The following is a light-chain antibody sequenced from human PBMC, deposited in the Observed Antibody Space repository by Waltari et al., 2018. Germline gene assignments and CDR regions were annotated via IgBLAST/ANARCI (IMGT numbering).Light chain of an antibody. J-gene: IGLJ3*02. Sequence: QSALTQPASVSGSPGQSITISCTGTSSDIGGSNYVFWYQQYPGEAPKVVIYDVNSRPSGVSTRFSGSKSGNTASLTISGLQAEDEADYYCNSHSSSDTPSVFGGGTKLTVL. CDR2: DVN. CDR1: SSDIGGSNY. V-gene: IGLV2-14*01. CDR3: NSHSSSDTPSV.